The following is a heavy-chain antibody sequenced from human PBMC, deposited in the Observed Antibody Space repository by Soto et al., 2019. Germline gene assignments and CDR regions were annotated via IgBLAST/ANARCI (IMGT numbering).Heavy chain of an antibody. V-gene: IGHV6-1*01. Sequence: SQTLSLTRAISGDIVSSNRAAWNWIRQSPSRVLEWLGRTYYRSKWYNDYAVSLKSRITINPDTSKNQFSLQLNSVTPEDTAGYYCARAKTSRDSSSSGDFDYWGQGTLVTVYS. CDR2: TYYRSKWYN. CDR1: GDIVSSNRAA. D-gene: IGHD6-6*01. CDR3: ARAKTSRDSSSSGDFDY. J-gene: IGHJ4*02.